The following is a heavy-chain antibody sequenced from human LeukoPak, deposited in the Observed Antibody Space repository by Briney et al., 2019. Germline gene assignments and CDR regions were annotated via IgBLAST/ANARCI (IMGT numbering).Heavy chain of an antibody. V-gene: IGHV3-30*04. D-gene: IGHD5-18*01. Sequence: PGRSLRLSCAASGFTFSSYAMHWVRQAPGKGLEWVAVISYDGSNKYYADSVKGRFTISRDNSKKTLYLQMNNLRAEDTAVYYCARKKRVDTDSIMVYYYYAMDVWGQGTTVTVSS. J-gene: IGHJ6*02. CDR1: GFTFSSYA. CDR2: ISYDGSNK. CDR3: ARKKRVDTDSIMVYYYYAMDV.